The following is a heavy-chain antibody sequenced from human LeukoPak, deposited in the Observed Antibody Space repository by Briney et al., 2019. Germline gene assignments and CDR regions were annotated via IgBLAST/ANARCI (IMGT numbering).Heavy chain of an antibody. CDR2: IYYSGST. CDR3: TSGYFDWLLYPEGAFDY. D-gene: IGHD3-9*01. Sequence: SETLSLTCTVSGGSISSSSYYWGWVRQPPGKGLEWIGRIYYSGSTYYNPSLKSRVTISVDTFKNQFSLKLSSVTAADTAVYYCTSGYFDWLLYPEGAFDYWGQGTLVTVSS. V-gene: IGHV4-39*07. J-gene: IGHJ4*02. CDR1: GGSISSSSYY.